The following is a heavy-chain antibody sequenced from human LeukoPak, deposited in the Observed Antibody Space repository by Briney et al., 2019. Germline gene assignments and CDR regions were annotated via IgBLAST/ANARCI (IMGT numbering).Heavy chain of an antibody. J-gene: IGHJ4*02. Sequence: GGSLRLSCAASGFTFSSYWMHWVRQAPGKGLVWVSRINSDGSSTSYADSVKGRFTISRDNAKNTLYLQMNSLRAEDTAVYYCARDHRLRYFDWSDFDYWGQGTLVTVSS. CDR3: ARDHRLRYFDWSDFDY. CDR1: GFTFSSYW. D-gene: IGHD3-9*01. V-gene: IGHV3-74*01. CDR2: INSDGSST.